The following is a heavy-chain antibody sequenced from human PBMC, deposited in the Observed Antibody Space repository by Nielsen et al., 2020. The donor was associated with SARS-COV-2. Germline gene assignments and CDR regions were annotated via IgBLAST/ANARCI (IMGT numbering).Heavy chain of an antibody. Sequence: GGSLRLSCAASGFTISSYWMSWVRQAPGKGLEWVANIKQDGSEKYYVDSVKGRFTISRDNAKNSLYLQMNSLRAEDTAVYYCARGYSSGWYGGCDAFDIWGQGTMVTVSS. CDR1: GFTISSYW. V-gene: IGHV3-7*01. CDR2: IKQDGSEK. J-gene: IGHJ3*02. D-gene: IGHD6-19*01. CDR3: ARGYSSGWYGGCDAFDI.